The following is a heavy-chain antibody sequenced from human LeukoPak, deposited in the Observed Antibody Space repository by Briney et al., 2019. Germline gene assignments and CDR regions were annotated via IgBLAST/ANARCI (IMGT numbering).Heavy chain of an antibody. CDR1: GFTFSDYY. D-gene: IGHD6-13*01. Sequence: GGSLRLSCAASGFTFSDYYMSWIRQAPGKGLEWVSYISSSGSTIYYADSVKGRFTISRDNAKNSLYLQMNSLRAEDTAVYYCARVIKLAAAGYYYYGMDVWSQGTTVTVSS. CDR2: ISSSGSTI. V-gene: IGHV3-11*01. J-gene: IGHJ6*02. CDR3: ARVIKLAAAGYYYYGMDV.